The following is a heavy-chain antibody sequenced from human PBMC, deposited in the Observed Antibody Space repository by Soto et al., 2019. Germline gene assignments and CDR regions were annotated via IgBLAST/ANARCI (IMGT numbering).Heavy chain of an antibody. CDR3: ARDRYCSGGSCYSGLGY. D-gene: IGHD2-15*01. CDR2: INGGNGDT. Sequence: ASVKVSCKASGYNFTTYAIYWVRQAPGQRLEWMGWINGGNGDTKYSQNFQDRVTIIRDSSASTAYMELSSLRSEDTAVYFCARDRYCSGGSCYSGLGYWGQGTLVTVSS. J-gene: IGHJ4*02. V-gene: IGHV1-3*01. CDR1: GYNFTTYA.